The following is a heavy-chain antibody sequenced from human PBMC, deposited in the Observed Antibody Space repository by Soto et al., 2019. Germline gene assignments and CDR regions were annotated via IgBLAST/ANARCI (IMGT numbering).Heavy chain of an antibody. CDR1: GFTFSSYA. D-gene: IGHD6-19*01. J-gene: IGHJ3*02. CDR3: AKDGLGIAVRGIVDAFDI. Sequence: GGSLRLSCAASGFTFSSYAMSWVRQAPGKGLEWVSAISGSGGSTYYADSVKGRFTISRDNSKNTLYLQMNSLRAEDTAVYYCAKDGLGIAVRGIVDAFDIWGQGTMVTVSS. V-gene: IGHV3-23*01. CDR2: ISGSGGST.